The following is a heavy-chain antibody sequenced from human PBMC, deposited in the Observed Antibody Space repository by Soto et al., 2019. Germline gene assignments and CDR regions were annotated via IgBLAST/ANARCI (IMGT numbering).Heavy chain of an antibody. V-gene: IGHV4-34*01. Sequence: SETLSLTCAVYGGSFSGYYWSWIRQPPGKGLEWIGSIYYSGSTYYNPSLKSRVTISVDTSKNQFSLKLSSVTAADTAVYYCARDQYSSSWYFHSTNAFDIWGQGTMVTVSS. D-gene: IGHD6-13*01. CDR1: GGSFSGYY. CDR3: ARDQYSSSWYFHSTNAFDI. CDR2: IYYSGST. J-gene: IGHJ3*02.